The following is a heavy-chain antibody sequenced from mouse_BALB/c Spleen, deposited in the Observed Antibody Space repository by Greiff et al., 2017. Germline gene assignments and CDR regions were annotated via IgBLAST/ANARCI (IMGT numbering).Heavy chain of an antibody. CDR1: GYSFTSYY. J-gene: IGHJ4*01. Sequence: QVQLQQSGPELVKPGASVKISCKASGYSFTSYYIHWVKQRPGQGLEWIGWIFPGSGNTKYNEKFKGKATLTADTSSSTAYMQLSSLTSEDSAVYFCLYDYDGKAMDYWGQGTSVTVSS. CDR2: IFPGSGNT. V-gene: IGHV1-66*01. D-gene: IGHD2-4*01. CDR3: LYDYDGKAMDY.